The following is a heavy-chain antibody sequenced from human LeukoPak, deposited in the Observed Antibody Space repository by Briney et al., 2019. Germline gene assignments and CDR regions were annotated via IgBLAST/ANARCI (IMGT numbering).Heavy chain of an antibody. CDR2: IYYSGST. Sequence: PSETLSLTCTVSGGSISRSGYYWGWIRQPPGKGLEWIGSIYYSGSTYYNPSLKSRVTISVDTSKNQFSLKLSSVTAADTAVYYCARHAYYGSGSRGVYYFDYWGQGTLVTVSS. J-gene: IGHJ4*02. D-gene: IGHD3-10*01. CDR1: GGSISRSGYY. V-gene: IGHV4-39*01. CDR3: ARHAYYGSGSRGVYYFDY.